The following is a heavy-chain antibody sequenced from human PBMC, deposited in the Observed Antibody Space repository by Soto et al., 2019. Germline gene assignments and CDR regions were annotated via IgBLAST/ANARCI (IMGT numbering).Heavy chain of an antibody. CDR3: AHISESRDYYDSSGYSDY. J-gene: IGHJ4*02. CDR1: GFSLSTSGVG. D-gene: IGHD3-22*01. Sequence: QITLKESGPTLVKPTQTLTLTCTFSGFSLSTSGVGVGWIRQPPGKALEWLALIYWDDDKRYSPSLKSRLTIPKDTSKNQVVLTMTNMDPVDTATYYCAHISESRDYYDSSGYSDYWGQGTLVTVSS. V-gene: IGHV2-5*02. CDR2: IYWDDDK.